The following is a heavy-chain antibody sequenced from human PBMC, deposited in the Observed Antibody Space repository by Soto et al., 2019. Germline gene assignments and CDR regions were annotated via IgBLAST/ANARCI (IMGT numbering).Heavy chain of an antibody. V-gene: IGHV1-2*02. J-gene: IGHJ5*02. D-gene: IGHD3-22*01. CDR3: AREQYYDSSVVTWFDP. CDR2: INPNSGGT. CDR1: GYTLTGYY. Sequence: ASVQVTCKASGYTLTGYYIHWVRQAPGQGLEWMVWINPNSGGTNYAQKFQGRVTMTRDTSISTAYMELSRLRSDDTAVYYCAREQYYDSSVVTWFDPWGQGTLVTVSS.